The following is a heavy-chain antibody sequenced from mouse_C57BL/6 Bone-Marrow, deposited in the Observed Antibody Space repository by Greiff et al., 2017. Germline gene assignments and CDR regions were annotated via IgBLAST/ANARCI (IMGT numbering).Heavy chain of an antibody. CDR2: IWWNDDK. V-gene: IGHV8-5*01. Sequence: QVTLKVSGPGILQPSQTLSLTCSFSGFSLSTSNMGIGWIRQPSGMGLVWLAHIWWNDDKYYNPSLKSRLTISKDTSNNQVFLNITSVDTADTATYYCAQIAKDYGRAMDYWGQGTSVTVSS. D-gene: IGHD1-2*01. CDR3: AQIAKDYGRAMDY. J-gene: IGHJ4*01. CDR1: GFSLSTSNMG.